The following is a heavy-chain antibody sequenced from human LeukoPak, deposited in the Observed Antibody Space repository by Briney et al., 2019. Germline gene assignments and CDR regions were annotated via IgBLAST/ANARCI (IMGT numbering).Heavy chain of an antibody. J-gene: IGHJ4*02. V-gene: IGHV1-69*13. CDR2: IIPIFGTA. CDR1: GGTFSSYA. Sequence: ASVKVSCKASGGTFSSYAISWVRQAPGQGLEWMGGIIPIFGTANYAQKFQGRVTITADESTSTAYMELSSLRSEDTAVYYCARGRGYYGSGSYYAYYFDYWGQGTLITVSS. D-gene: IGHD3-10*01. CDR3: ARGRGYYGSGSYYAYYFDY.